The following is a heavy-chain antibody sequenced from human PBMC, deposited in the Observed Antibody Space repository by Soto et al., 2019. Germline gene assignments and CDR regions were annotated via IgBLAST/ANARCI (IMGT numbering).Heavy chain of an antibody. Sequence: VASVKVSCKASGYTFTSYGISWVRQVPGQGLEWVGWISAHNGDTRYAQNLQGRITMTTDTFTNTAYMELTSLTSDDTAVYYCARDWSRYYDSSGLMWFYWGQGTLVTVSS. V-gene: IGHV1-18*01. J-gene: IGHJ4*02. CDR1: GYTFTSYG. CDR2: ISAHNGDT. D-gene: IGHD3-22*01. CDR3: ARDWSRYYDSSGLMWFY.